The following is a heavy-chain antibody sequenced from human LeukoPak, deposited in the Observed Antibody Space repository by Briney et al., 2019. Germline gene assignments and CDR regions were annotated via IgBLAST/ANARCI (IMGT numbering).Heavy chain of an antibody. CDR1: GFTFSHYY. Sequence: PGGSLRLSCAASGFTFSHYYMSWVRQAPGKGLEWVANIKQDGSEQFYLDSVKGRFTISRDNAKNALYLQMHSLRAEDTAVYYCARDYCSGGRCYLDYWGQGTLVTVSS. D-gene: IGHD2-15*01. V-gene: IGHV3-7*01. CDR2: IKQDGSEQ. CDR3: ARDYCSGGRCYLDY. J-gene: IGHJ4*02.